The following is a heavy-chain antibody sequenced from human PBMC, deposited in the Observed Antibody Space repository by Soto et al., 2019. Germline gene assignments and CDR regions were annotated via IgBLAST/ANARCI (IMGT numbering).Heavy chain of an antibody. V-gene: IGHV1-3*01. J-gene: IGHJ3*02. D-gene: IGHD3-16*01. CDR3: ARDLITFGRSRAFDI. CDR2: INAGNGNT. CDR1: GYAFTGYA. Sequence: XSVKVSFKASGYAFTGYAMHLVRHSPGQRLEWMGWINAGNGNTKYSQKFQGRVTITRDTSASTAYMELSSLRYEDTAVYYCARDLITFGRSRAFDIWGQGTMVT.